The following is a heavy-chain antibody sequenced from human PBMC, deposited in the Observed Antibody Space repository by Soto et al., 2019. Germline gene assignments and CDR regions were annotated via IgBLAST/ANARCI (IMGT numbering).Heavy chain of an antibody. V-gene: IGHV4-59*01. CDR2: IYYSGST. CDR1: GGSISSYY. D-gene: IGHD2-15*01. J-gene: IGHJ2*01. CDR3: ARVAANYWSFDL. Sequence: QVQLQESGPGLVKPSETLSLTCTVSGGSISSYYWSWIRHPPGKGLEWIGYIYYSGSTNHNPSLKRRGTISVDTSKNQFSLKLNSVTAADTAVYYCARVAANYWSFDLWGRGTLVTVSS.